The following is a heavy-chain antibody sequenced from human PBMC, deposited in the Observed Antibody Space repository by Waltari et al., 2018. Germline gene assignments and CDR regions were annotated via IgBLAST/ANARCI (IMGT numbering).Heavy chain of an antibody. V-gene: IGHV1-46*01. D-gene: IGHD3-16*01. CDR3: ARAPAGGWFDP. Sequence: QVQLVQSGAEVKKPGASVKVSCKASGYTFTSYYMHWVRQAPGQGLEWMGISNPSGGSTSYAQKFQGRVTMTRDTSTSTVYMELSSLRSEDTAVYYCARAPAGGWFDPWGQGTLVTVSS. J-gene: IGHJ5*02. CDR1: GYTFTSYY. CDR2: SNPSGGST.